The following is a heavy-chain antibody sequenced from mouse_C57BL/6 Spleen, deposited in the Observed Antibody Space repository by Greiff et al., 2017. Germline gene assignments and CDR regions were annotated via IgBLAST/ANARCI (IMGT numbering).Heavy chain of an antibody. J-gene: IGHJ2*01. V-gene: IGHV1-74*01. CDR1: GYTFTSYW. CDR3: AIPLTAQASYFDD. Sequence: QVQLQQPGAELVKPGASVKVSCKASGYTFTSYWMHWVNQRPGQGLEWIGRIHPSDSDTNYNQKFKGKATLTVDKSSSTADMQLISLTSEDSAVYYGAIPLTAQASYFDDWGQGTTLTVSS. D-gene: IGHD3-2*02. CDR2: IHPSDSDT.